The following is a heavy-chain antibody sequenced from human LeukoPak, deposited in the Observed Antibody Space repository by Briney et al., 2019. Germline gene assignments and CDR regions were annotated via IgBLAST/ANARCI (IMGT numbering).Heavy chain of an antibody. CDR1: GYTFTSYG. Sequence: ASGKVSCKASGYTFTSYGISWVRQAPGQGLEWMGWISAYNGNTNYAQKLQGRVTMTTDTSTSTAYMELRSLRSDDTAVYYCAREPLYSSAWFNNYYYGMDVWGQGTTVTVSS. V-gene: IGHV1-18*01. D-gene: IGHD6-19*01. CDR2: ISAYNGNT. J-gene: IGHJ6*02. CDR3: AREPLYSSAWFNNYYYGMDV.